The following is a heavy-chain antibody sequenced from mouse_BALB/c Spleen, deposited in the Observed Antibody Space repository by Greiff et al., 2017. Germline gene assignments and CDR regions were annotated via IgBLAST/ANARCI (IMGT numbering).Heavy chain of an antibody. CDR1: GFTFSDYY. Sequence: EVQRVESGGGLVKPGGSLKLSCAASGFTFSDYYMYWVRQTPEKRLEWVATISDGGSYTYYPDSVKGRFTISRDNAKNNLYLQMSSLKSEDTAMYYCARVPSYYAMDYWGQGTTVTVSA. J-gene: IGHJ4*01. V-gene: IGHV5-4*02. CDR2: ISDGGSYT. CDR3: ARVPSYYAMDY.